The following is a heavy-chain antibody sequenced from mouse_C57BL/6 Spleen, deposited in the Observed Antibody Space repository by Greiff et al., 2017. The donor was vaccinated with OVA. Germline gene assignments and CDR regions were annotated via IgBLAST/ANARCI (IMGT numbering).Heavy chain of an antibody. Sequence: QVQLQQPGAELVKPGASVKLSCKASGYTFTSYWMHWVKQRPGQGLEWIGMIHPNSGSTNYNEKFKSKATLTVDKSSSTAYMQLSSLTSEDSAVYYCARDYGNYFGAMDDWGQGTSVTVAS. CDR3: ARDYGNYFGAMDD. CDR1: GYTFTSYW. D-gene: IGHD2-1*01. CDR2: IHPNSGST. V-gene: IGHV1-64*01. J-gene: IGHJ4*01.